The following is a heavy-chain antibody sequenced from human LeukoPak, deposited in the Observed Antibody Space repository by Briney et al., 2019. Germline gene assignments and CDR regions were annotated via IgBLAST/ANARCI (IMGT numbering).Heavy chain of an antibody. CDR2: LYSDGNT. D-gene: IGHD1-14*01. J-gene: IGHJ4*02. Sequence: GGSLRLSCAASGFTVITNDMTWVRQAPGKRLESVSVLYSDGNTKYADSVQGRFTISRDNSKNTLYLEMNSLSPDDTAVYYCARGVEPLAANTLAYWGQGTLVTVSS. CDR3: ARGVEPLAANTLAY. CDR1: GFTVITND. V-gene: IGHV3-53*01.